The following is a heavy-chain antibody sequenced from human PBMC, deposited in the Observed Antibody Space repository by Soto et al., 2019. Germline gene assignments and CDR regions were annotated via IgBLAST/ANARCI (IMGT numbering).Heavy chain of an antibody. J-gene: IGHJ4*02. Sequence: EVQLVESGGGLVQPGGSLRLSCAVSGFTFSNSWMNWVRQAPGKGLEWVATIKQDGSAKYYVDSVKGRFTISRDNAKNSLDLQMNSLRAEDTAVYDCARGCYGYWGQGTLVTVSS. CDR2: IKQDGSAK. CDR1: GFTFSNSW. CDR3: ARGCYGY. V-gene: IGHV3-7*04. D-gene: IGHD2-15*01.